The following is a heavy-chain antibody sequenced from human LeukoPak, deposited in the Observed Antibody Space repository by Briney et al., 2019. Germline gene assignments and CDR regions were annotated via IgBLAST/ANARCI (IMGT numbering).Heavy chain of an antibody. J-gene: IGHJ6*02. V-gene: IGHV1-2*06. CDR1: GFIFTGYY. D-gene: IGHD6-19*01. Sequence: ASVKVSCKASGFIFTGYYMHWVRQAPGQGLEWMGRINLNSGGTNYAQKFQGRVTMTRDTSISTAYMELRRLTSDDTAIYFCARDLGSSGWYYSYGMDVWGQGSTVTVSS. CDR2: INLNSGGT. CDR3: ARDLGSSGWYYSYGMDV.